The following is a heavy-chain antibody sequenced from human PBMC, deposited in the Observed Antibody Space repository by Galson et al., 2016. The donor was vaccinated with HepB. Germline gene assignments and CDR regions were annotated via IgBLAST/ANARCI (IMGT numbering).Heavy chain of an antibody. V-gene: IGHV1-69*13. CDR1: GGTFSKCP. Sequence: SVKVSCKASGGTFSKCPVAWVRQAPGQGLEWMGGINPISGTTKYAQKFQGRVTITADESTSIAYMEVSRLISEDTAVYYCARDRVVCDRDCSTSGYFDLWGGGTLVAVSS. CDR2: INPISGTT. CDR3: ARDRVVCDRDCSTSGYFDL. D-gene: IGHD2-21*02. J-gene: IGHJ2*01.